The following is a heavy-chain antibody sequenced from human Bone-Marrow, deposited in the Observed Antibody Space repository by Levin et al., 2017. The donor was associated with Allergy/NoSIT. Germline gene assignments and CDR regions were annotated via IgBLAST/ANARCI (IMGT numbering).Heavy chain of an antibody. CDR2: IKAEASAT. D-gene: IGHD3-10*01. CDR3: ARGGPKGTADY. Sequence: PGGSLRLSCAASGFTFSTHWMYWVRQTPGKGLVWVSRIKAEASATTYADSVKGRFTISRDNAKNTLYLQMNSLRAEDTAVYFCARGGPKGTADYWGQGTLVTVSS. V-gene: IGHV3-74*01. CDR1: GFTFSTHW. J-gene: IGHJ4*02.